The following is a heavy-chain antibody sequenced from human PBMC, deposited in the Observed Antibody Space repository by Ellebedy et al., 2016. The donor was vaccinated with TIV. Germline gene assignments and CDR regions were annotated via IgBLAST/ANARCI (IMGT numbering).Heavy chain of an antibody. Sequence: GSLRLSCTVSGDSISRSSYYWGWLRPPPGKGLEWIGSIYYTGSTDYNPSLKSRVAISADTSKNQFSLRLSSVTAADTAVYYCARWFGELLYVRWFDPWGQGTLVTVSS. CDR1: GDSISRSSYY. V-gene: IGHV4-39*01. CDR2: IYYTGST. D-gene: IGHD3-10*01. CDR3: ARWFGELLYVRWFDP. J-gene: IGHJ5*02.